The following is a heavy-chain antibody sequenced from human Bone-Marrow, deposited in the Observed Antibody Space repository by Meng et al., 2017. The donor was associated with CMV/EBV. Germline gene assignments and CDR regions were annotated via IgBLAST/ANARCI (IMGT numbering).Heavy chain of an antibody. CDR3: ARESPRWGYYYGMDV. CDR2: INWNGGST. Sequence: GESLKISCVASGFRFDDYGMTWVRQAPGKGLEWVSGINWNGGSTGYADSVRGRFTISRDNAKNTLYLQMNSLRAEDTAVYYCARESPRWGYYYGMDVWGQGTTVTVSS. D-gene: IGHD3-16*01. V-gene: IGHV3-20*04. CDR1: GFRFDDYG. J-gene: IGHJ6*02.